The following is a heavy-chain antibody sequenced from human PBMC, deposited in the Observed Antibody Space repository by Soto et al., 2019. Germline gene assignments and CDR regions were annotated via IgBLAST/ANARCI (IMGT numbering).Heavy chain of an antibody. J-gene: IGHJ6*02. D-gene: IGHD3-16*01. V-gene: IGHV1-3*01. CDR3: ASDPTLPQEDYYYGMDV. Sequence: QVQLVQSGAEVKKPGASVKVSCKASGYTFTSYGMRWVRQAPGQRLEWMGWINAGTGNTLYSQKFQGRVTITRDTSATNTYTELSSLRSEDMAVYYSASDPTLPQEDYYYGMDVWGQGTMVTVSS. CDR1: GYTFTSYG. CDR2: INAGTGNT.